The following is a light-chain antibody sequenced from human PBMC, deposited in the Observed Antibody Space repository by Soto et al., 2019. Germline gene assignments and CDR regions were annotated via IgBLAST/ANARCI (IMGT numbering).Light chain of an antibody. V-gene: IGKV3-15*01. CDR2: GAS. CDR1: QSVSSN. CDR3: QQYKNWPPIT. J-gene: IGKJ5*01. Sequence: EIVMTQSPATLSVPPGERATLSCRASQSVSSNLAWYQQKPGQAPRLLIYGASTRATGIPARFSGSGSGTEFTLTISSLQSEDFAVYYCQQYKNWPPITFGQGTRLEIK.